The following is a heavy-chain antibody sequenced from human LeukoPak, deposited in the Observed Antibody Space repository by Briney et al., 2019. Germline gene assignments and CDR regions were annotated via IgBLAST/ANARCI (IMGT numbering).Heavy chain of an antibody. J-gene: IGHJ4*02. CDR3: AGDGLYFDY. CDR1: GNSINRYY. CDR2: IYNSGNT. Sequence: SETLSLTCSVSGNSINRYYWSWIRQPPGKGLEWIGYIYNSGNTKYNPSLKSRVTISIDTSKNQFSLKLSSVTAADTAVYYCAGDGLYFDYWGQGTLVTVSS. V-gene: IGHV4-59*01.